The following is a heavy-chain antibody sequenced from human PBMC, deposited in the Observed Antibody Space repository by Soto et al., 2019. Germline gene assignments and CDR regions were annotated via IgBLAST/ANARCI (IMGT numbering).Heavy chain of an antibody. V-gene: IGHV3-33*01. D-gene: IGHD2-2*01. J-gene: IGHJ6*02. Sequence: GGSLRLSCAASGFTFSSYGMHWVRQAPGKGLEWVAVIWNDGSNKYYEDSVKGRFTISRDNSKNTLNLQMNSLRAEDTAVYYCARDPYCSSTSCPSYGMDVWGQGTTVTVSS. CDR1: GFTFSSYG. CDR3: ARDPYCSSTSCPSYGMDV. CDR2: IWNDGSNK.